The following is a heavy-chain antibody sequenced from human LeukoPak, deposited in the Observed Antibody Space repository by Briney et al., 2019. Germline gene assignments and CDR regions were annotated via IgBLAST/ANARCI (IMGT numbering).Heavy chain of an antibody. CDR3: ARAYGDYDGRFDP. Sequence: GGSLRLSCAASGFTVSSNYMSWVRQAPGKGLEWVSVIYSGGSTYYADSVKGRFTISRHNSKNTLYLQMNSLRAEDTAVYYCARAYGDYDGRFDPWGQGTLVTVSS. J-gene: IGHJ5*02. CDR2: IYSGGST. CDR1: GFTVSSNY. D-gene: IGHD4-17*01. V-gene: IGHV3-53*04.